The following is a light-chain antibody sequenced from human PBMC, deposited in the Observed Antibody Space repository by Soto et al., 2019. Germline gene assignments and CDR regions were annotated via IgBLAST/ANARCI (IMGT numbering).Light chain of an antibody. CDR2: KEP. J-gene: IGKJ2*01. CDR1: QSISSW. V-gene: IGKV1-5*03. Sequence: DIQMTKSPSTLSASVGDRVTITCRASQSISSWLAWYQQKPGKAPKLLIYKEPSFESGVPSRFSGSGSGTVFTLTISSLQRDDFATYYCQQYNSLYPFGQGTKLEIK. CDR3: QQYNSLYP.